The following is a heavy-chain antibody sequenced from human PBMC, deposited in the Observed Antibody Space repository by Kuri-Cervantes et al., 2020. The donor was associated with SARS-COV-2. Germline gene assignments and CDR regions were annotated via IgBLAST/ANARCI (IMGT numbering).Heavy chain of an antibody. V-gene: IGHV3-35*01. CDR2: VSWNGSRT. Sequence: LSLTCAASGFTFSNSDMNWVHQAPGKGLEWVSGVSWNGSRTHYADSVKGRFIISRDNAKNTLYLQMNSLRAEDTAVYYCARESSRHRYYYYYGMDVWGQGTTVTVSS. J-gene: IGHJ6*02. CDR3: ARESSRHRYYYYYGMDV. CDR1: GFTFSNSD.